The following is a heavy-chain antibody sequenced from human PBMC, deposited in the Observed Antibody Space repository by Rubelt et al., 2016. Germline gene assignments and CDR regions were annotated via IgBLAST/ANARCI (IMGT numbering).Heavy chain of an antibody. CDR3: ARDTRYSSSSNFDY. V-gene: IGHV3-30*04. CDR1: GFTFSSYA. CDR2: ISYDGSNK. Sequence: QVQLVESGGGVVQPGRSLRLSCAASGFTFSSYAMHWVRQAPGKGLEWVAVISYDGSNKYYADSVKGRFTISRDNSKNTLYLQMNSLRAEDTAVYYCARDTRYSSSSNFDYWGQGTLVTVSS. J-gene: IGHJ4*02. D-gene: IGHD6-13*01.